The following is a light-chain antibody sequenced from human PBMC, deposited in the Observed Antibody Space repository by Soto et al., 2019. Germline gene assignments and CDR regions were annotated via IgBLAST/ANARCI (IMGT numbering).Light chain of an antibody. J-gene: IGLJ2*01. CDR2: VKSDGSH. V-gene: IGLV4-69*01. Sequence: QPVLTQSPSASASLGASVRLTCTLSSGHSNYAIAWHQRQPEKGPRCLMKVKSDGSHNKEDGIPDRFSGSSSGAERYLSISSLQSEDEAEYYCQAWGTDTVIFGGGTKLTVL. CDR3: QAWGTDTVI. CDR1: SGHSNYA.